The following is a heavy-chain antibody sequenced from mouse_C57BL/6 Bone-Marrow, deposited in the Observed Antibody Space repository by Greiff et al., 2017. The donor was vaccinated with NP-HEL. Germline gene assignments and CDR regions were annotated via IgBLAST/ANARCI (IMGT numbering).Heavy chain of an antibody. CDR2: IDPSDSYT. D-gene: IGHD2-2*01. V-gene: IGHV1-59*01. CDR3: ASYYGYDGRYYFDY. CDR1: GYTFTSYW. J-gene: IGHJ2*01. Sequence: VQLQQPGAELVRPGTSVKLSCKASGYTFTSYWMHWVKQRPGQGLEWIGVIDPSDSYTNYNQKFKGKATLTVDTYSSTAYMQLSSLTSEDSAVYYCASYYGYDGRYYFDYWGQGTTLTVSS.